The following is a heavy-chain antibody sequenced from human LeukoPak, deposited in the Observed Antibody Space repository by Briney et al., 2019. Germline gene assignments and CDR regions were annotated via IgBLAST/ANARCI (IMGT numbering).Heavy chain of an antibody. V-gene: IGHV1-46*01. CDR3: ARVHKHDYGDYGPWYFDY. CDR2: INPSGGST. D-gene: IGHD4-17*01. Sequence: ASVKVSCKASGYTFTSYYMHWVRQAPGQGLEWMGIINPSGGSTSYAQKFQGRVTMTRDTSTSTVYMELSSLRPEDTAVYYCARVHKHDYGDYGPWYFDYWGQGTLVTVSS. J-gene: IGHJ4*02. CDR1: GYTFTSYY.